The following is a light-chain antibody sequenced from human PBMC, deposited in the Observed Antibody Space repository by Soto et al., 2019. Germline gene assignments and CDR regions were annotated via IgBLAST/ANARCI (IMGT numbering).Light chain of an antibody. CDR3: QQYNNWPIT. CDR2: GAS. J-gene: IGKJ5*01. CDR1: QNVNTN. Sequence: EVVLTQSPATLSVSPGERAIVSCRASQNVNTNLAWYQQKSGQVPRLLIYGASTGATDIPARFSGSGSGTEFTLTLTSLQSEDFALYYCQQYNNWPITFGQGTRLEIK. V-gene: IGKV3-15*01.